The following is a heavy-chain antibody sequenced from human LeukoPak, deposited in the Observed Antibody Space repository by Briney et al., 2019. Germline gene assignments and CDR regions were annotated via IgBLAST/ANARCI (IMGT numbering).Heavy chain of an antibody. Sequence: ASETLSLTCAVYGGSFSGYYWSWIRQPPGKGLEWIGEINHSGSTNYNPSLKSRVTISVDTSKNQFSLKLSSVTAADTAVYYCARGAIYYYDSSGYSHPFDYWGQGTLVTVSS. J-gene: IGHJ4*02. CDR1: GGSFSGYY. D-gene: IGHD3-22*01. V-gene: IGHV4-34*01. CDR2: INHSGST. CDR3: ARGAIYYYDSSGYSHPFDY.